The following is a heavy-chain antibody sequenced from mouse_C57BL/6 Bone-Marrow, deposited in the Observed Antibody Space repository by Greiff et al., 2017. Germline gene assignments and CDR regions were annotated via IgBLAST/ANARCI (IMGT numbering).Heavy chain of an antibody. CDR3: ARGGLLWSRDYFDY. V-gene: IGHV5-4*03. CDR1: GFTFSSYA. CDR2: ISAGGSYT. J-gene: IGHJ2*01. D-gene: IGHD2-1*01. Sequence: EVKLMESGGGLVKPGGSLKLSCAASGFTFSSYAMSWVRQTPEKRLEWVATISAGGSYTYYPDNVKGRFTISRDNAKNNLYLQMSHLKSEDTAMYYCARGGLLWSRDYFDYWGQGTTLTVSS.